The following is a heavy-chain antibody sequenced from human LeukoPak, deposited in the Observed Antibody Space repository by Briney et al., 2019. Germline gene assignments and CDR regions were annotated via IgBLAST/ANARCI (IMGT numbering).Heavy chain of an antibody. Sequence: GGSLRLSCAASGFTSSSYEMNWVRQAPGKGLEWVSYISSSGSTIYYADSVKGRFTISRGNAKDSLYLQMNSLRAEDTAVYYCARGNFLLDYWGQGTLVTVSS. CDR2: ISSSGSTI. J-gene: IGHJ4*02. V-gene: IGHV3-48*03. CDR3: ARGNFLLDY. D-gene: IGHD1-7*01. CDR1: GFTSSSYE.